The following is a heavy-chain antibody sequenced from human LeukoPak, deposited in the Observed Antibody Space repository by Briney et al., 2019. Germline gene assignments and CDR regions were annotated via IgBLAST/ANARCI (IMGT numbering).Heavy chain of an antibody. CDR2: ISYSGST. CDR3: ARTLTSGTGYFDY. CDR1: GVSISSSSYY. Sequence: SETLSLTCTVSGVSISSSSYYWGWIRQPPGKGLEWIASISYSGSTYYNPSLKSRVTISVDTSKNQFSLKLSSVTAADTAMYYCARTLTSGTGYFDYWGQGTLVTVSS. J-gene: IGHJ4*02. V-gene: IGHV4-39*07. D-gene: IGHD1-1*01.